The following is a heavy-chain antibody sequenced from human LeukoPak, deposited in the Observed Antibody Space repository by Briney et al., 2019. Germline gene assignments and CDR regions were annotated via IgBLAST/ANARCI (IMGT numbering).Heavy chain of an antibody. D-gene: IGHD4-23*01. CDR1: GYSFITHW. Sequence: GESLQISCKGSGYSFITHWIGWVRQMPGKGLEWLGFMNPGNSDTRYSPSFQGQVTISADKSISTAYLHWSSLKASDTAMYYCARTSVDYGGNALYFDYWGPGTLVTVSS. CDR3: ARTSVDYGGNALYFDY. J-gene: IGHJ4*02. CDR2: MNPGNSDT. V-gene: IGHV5-51*01.